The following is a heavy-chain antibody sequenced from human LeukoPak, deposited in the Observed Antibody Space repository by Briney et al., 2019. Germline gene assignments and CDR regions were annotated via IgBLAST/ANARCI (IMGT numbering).Heavy chain of an antibody. D-gene: IGHD1-26*01. CDR1: GGSVSSGSYY. Sequence: SETLSLTCTVSGGSVSSGSYYWSWIRQPPGKGLEWIGYIYYSGSTNYNPSLKSRVTLSVDTSKNQFSLKLSSVTAADTAVYYCAGVLGDSGSYPFDYWGQGTLVTVSS. CDR2: IYYSGST. V-gene: IGHV4-61*01. CDR3: AGVLGDSGSYPFDY. J-gene: IGHJ4*02.